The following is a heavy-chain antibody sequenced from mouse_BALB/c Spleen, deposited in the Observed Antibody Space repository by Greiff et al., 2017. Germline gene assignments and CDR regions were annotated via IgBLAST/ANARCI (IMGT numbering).Heavy chain of an antibody. V-gene: IGHV1-80*01. J-gene: IGHJ3*01. Sequence: QVQLQQSGAELVRPGSSVKISCKASGYAFSSYWMNWVKQRPGQGLEWIGQIYPGDGDTNYNGKFKGKATLTADKSSSTAYMQLSSLTSEDSAVYFCARSYGSWFVYWGQGTLVTVSA. CDR3: ARSYGSWFVY. CDR1: GYAFSSYW. D-gene: IGHD1-2*01. CDR2: IYPGDGDT.